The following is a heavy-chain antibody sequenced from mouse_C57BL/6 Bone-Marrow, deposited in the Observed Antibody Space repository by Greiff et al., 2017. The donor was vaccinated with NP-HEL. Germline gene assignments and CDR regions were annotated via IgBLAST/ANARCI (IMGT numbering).Heavy chain of an antibody. Sequence: VQLKESGPELVKPGASVKIPCKASGYTFTDYNMDWVKQSHGKSLEWIGDINPNNGGTIYNQKFKGKATLTVDKSSSTAYMELRSLTSEDTAVYYCARAWTTLVDYWGQGTSVTVSS. CDR2: INPNNGGT. V-gene: IGHV1-18*01. D-gene: IGHD1-1*01. CDR1: GYTFTDYN. J-gene: IGHJ4*01. CDR3: ARAWTTLVDY.